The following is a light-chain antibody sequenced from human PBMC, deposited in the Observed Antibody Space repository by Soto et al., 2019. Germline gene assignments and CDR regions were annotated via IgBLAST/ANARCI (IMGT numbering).Light chain of an antibody. CDR1: ISDVGRYNY. CDR2: EVT. CDR3: GSYTSTYVRI. Sequence: QSVLTQPPSVCGSPGQSITISCTGTISDVGRYNYVSWYQQYPGRAPKLIIYEVTNRPSGVSDRFSGYKSGNVASLTISGLQAADEADYYCGSYTSTYVRIFGTGTKVTVL. V-gene: IGLV2-14*01. J-gene: IGLJ1*01.